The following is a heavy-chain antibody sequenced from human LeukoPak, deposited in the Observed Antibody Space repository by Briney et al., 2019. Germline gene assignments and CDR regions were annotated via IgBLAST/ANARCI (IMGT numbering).Heavy chain of an antibody. CDR3: AKDRSPGWYFDY. CDR2: IWYDGINK. J-gene: IGHJ4*02. CDR1: GFTFSSYG. D-gene: IGHD3-9*01. Sequence: GGSLRLSCAASGFTFSSYGMHWVRQAPGKGLEWVAVIWYDGINKYYADSVKGRFTVSRDNSKNTLYLQMNSLRAEDTAVYYCAKDRSPGWYFDYWGQGTLVTVSS. V-gene: IGHV3-33*06.